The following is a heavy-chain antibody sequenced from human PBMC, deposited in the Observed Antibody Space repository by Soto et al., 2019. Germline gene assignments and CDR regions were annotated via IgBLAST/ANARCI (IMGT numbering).Heavy chain of an antibody. CDR1: GYAFTVYY. D-gene: IGHD3-10*01. Sequence: ASVKVSCKASGYAFTVYYMHWVRQAPGQGLEWMGWINPNSGGTNYAQKFQGWVTMTRDTCISTAYMELSRLRSDDTAVYYCARVNMVRTYGMDVWGQGTTVTVSS. CDR3: ARVNMVRTYGMDV. J-gene: IGHJ6*02. CDR2: INPNSGGT. V-gene: IGHV1-2*04.